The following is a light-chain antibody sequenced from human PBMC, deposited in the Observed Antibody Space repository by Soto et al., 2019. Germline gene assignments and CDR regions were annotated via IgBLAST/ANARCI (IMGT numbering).Light chain of an antibody. J-gene: IGKJ2*01. CDR1: QDISNY. CDR2: DAS. V-gene: IGKV1-33*01. Sequence: DIQMTQSPSSLSASVGDRVTITCQASQDISNYLNWYQQKPGKAHKLLIYDASNLETGVPSRFSGSGSGTDYTFTISSLQPEDIATYYCQQYDNLPYTFGQETKVDIE. CDR3: QQYDNLPYT.